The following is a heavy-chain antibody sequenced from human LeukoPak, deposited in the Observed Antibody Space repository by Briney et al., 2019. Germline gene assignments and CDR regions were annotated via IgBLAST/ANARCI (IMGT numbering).Heavy chain of an antibody. D-gene: IGHD3-3*02. V-gene: IGHV3-23*01. J-gene: IGHJ4*02. CDR1: AFTFSSYA. CDR3: AKDKHYLFDY. CDR2: ISGSGGST. Sequence: PGRSLTLSCAASAFTFSSYAMSWVRQAPGKGLEWDSAISGSGGSTYYADSVKGRFTISRDNSKITLYLQMNSLRAEDTAVYYCAKDKHYLFDYWGQGTLVTVSS.